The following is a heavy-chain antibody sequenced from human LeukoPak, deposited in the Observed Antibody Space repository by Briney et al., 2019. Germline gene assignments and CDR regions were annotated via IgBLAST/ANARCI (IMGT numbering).Heavy chain of an antibody. D-gene: IGHD5-18*01. CDR3: ARGLRSGYSYGRRGVAFDI. V-gene: IGHV4-4*07. J-gene: IGHJ3*02. Sequence: PSETLSLTCNVFGGSISGYYWSWIRQPAGKGLEWIGRLYGSATIKYNPSLRSRLSLSGDTSKNQFSLKLSSVTAADTAVYYCARGLRSGYSYGRRGVAFDIWGQGTMVTVSS. CDR2: LYGSATI. CDR1: GGSISGYY.